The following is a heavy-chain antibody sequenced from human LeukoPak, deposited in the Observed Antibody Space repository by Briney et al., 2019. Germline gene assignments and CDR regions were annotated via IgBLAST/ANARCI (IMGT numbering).Heavy chain of an antibody. V-gene: IGHV4-59*01. J-gene: IGHJ4*02. Sequence: SETLSLTCTVSGGSISSYYWGWIRQPPGKGLEWIGYIYYSRSTNYNPSLKSRVTISVDTSKNQFSLKLSSVTAADTAVYYCARVSGDGYVLWGQGTLVTVSS. CDR1: GGSISSYY. CDR3: ARVSGDGYVL. CDR2: IYYSRST. D-gene: IGHD5-24*01.